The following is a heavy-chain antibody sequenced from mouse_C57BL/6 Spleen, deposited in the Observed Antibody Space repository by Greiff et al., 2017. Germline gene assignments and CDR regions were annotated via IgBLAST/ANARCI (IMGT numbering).Heavy chain of an antibody. D-gene: IGHD3-2*02. CDR3: TSGAQATPFAY. CDR2: IDPENGDT. Sequence: EVQLQESGAELVRPGASVKLSCTASGFNIKDDYMHWVKQRPEQGLEWIGWIDPENGDTEYASKFQGKATITADTSSNTAYLQLSSLTSEDTAVYYCTSGAQATPFAYWGQGTLVTVSA. CDR1: GFNIKDDY. V-gene: IGHV14-4*01. J-gene: IGHJ3*01.